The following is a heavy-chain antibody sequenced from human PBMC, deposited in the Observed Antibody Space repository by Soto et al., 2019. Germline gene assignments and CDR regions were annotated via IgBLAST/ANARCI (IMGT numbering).Heavy chain of an antibody. D-gene: IGHD6-6*01. CDR2: IYYSGST. CDR3: ARTDYSSSSPGDF. V-gene: IGHV4-59*13. Sequence: PSETLSLTCSVSGGSMTYNYWSWIRQPPGKGLEWIGYIYYSGSTNYTPSLESRVSMSVDTSKNQFSLWLASVTAADTAVYYCARTDYSSSSPGDFWGLGTLVTVSS. J-gene: IGHJ4*02. CDR1: GGSMTYNY.